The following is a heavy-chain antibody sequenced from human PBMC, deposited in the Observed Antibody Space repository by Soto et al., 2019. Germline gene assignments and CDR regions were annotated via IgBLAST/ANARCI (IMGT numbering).Heavy chain of an antibody. J-gene: IGHJ3*02. CDR1: GFTLSSYA. CDR2: ISYDGSNK. CDR3: ARDQDAFDI. Sequence: GALRLCCAASGFTLSSYAMDWVRQAPGRGLEWVAVISYDGSNKYYADSVKGRFTISRDNSKNTLYLQMNSLRAEDTAVYYCARDQDAFDIWGQGTMVTVSS. V-gene: IGHV3-30-3*01.